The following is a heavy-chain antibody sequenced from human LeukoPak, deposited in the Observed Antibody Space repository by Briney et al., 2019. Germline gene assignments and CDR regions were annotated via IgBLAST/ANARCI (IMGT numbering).Heavy chain of an antibody. Sequence: PGGSLRLSCAASGFTFSDYYMSWIRQAPGKGLEWVSAISGSGGSTYYADSVKGRFTISRDNSKNTLYLQMNSLRAEDTAVYYCAKHSGYSYGYYFDYWGQGTLVTVSS. CDR2: ISGSGGST. CDR1: GFTFSDYY. J-gene: IGHJ4*02. V-gene: IGHV3-23*01. D-gene: IGHD5-18*01. CDR3: AKHSGYSYGYYFDY.